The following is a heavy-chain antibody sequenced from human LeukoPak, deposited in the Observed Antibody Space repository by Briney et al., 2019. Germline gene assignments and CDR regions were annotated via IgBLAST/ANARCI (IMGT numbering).Heavy chain of an antibody. Sequence: SETLSLTCTVSGGSISSHYWSWIRQPPAKGREWIGYIYYSGSTNYNPSLKSRVTISVDTSKNQFSLKLSSVTAADTAVYYCARHTYYYYYMDVWGKGTTVTVSS. CDR1: GGSISSHY. J-gene: IGHJ6*03. V-gene: IGHV4-59*11. CDR3: ARHTYYYYYMDV. CDR2: IYYSGST.